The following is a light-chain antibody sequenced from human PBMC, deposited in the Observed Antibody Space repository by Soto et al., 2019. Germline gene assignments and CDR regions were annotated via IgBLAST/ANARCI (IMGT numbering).Light chain of an antibody. Sequence: QSALTQPPSASGSPGQSVTISCTGTSSDVGAYNYVSWYQQHPDKAPKLIIYEVTKRPSGVPDRFSASKSGNTASLTVSGRQAEEEADYYCTSSGGSNNYVVLGGGTKLTVL. CDR1: SSDVGAYNY. V-gene: IGLV2-8*01. J-gene: IGLJ2*01. CDR2: EVT. CDR3: TSSGGSNNYVV.